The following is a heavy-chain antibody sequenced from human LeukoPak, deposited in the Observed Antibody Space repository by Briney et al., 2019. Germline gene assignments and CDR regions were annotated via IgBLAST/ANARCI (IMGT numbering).Heavy chain of an antibody. CDR1: GFTFSSYA. Sequence: GRSLRLSCAASGFTFSSYAMHWVRQAPGKGLEWVAVISYDGSNKYYADSVKGRFTISRDNSKNTLYLQMNSLRAEDTAVYYCGAAANRGAAAYDYWGQGTLVTVSS. J-gene: IGHJ4*02. CDR3: GAAANRGAAAYDY. CDR2: ISYDGSNK. D-gene: IGHD2-2*01. V-gene: IGHV3-30*04.